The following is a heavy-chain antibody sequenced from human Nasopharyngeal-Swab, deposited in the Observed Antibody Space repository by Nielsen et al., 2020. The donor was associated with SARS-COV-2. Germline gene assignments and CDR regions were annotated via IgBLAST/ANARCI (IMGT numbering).Heavy chain of an antibody. CDR2: IYYSGST. V-gene: IGHV4-59*01. CDR3: ARGGPGLELFSRFDP. D-gene: IGHD1-7*01. J-gene: IGHJ5*02. Sequence: WIRQPPGKGLEWIGYIYYSGSTNYNPSLESRVTISVDTSKNQFSLKLSSVTAADTAVYYCARGGPGLELFSRFDPWGQGTLVTVSS.